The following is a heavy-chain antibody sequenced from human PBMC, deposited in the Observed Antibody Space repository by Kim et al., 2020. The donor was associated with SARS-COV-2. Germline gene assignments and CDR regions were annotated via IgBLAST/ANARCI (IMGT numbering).Heavy chain of an antibody. CDR2: ISGGAGVI. CDR3: AKDGRWSKDAFDI. D-gene: IGHD1-26*01. Sequence: GGSLRLSCAASGFTLSAYGMSWVRQAPGEGLEWVSAISGGAGVIYYPASVKGRFTISRDNSKNTLYLQMNGLRAEDTAVYYCAKDGRWSKDAFDIWGQGTMVTVSS. J-gene: IGHJ3*02. V-gene: IGHV3-23*01. CDR1: GFTLSAYG.